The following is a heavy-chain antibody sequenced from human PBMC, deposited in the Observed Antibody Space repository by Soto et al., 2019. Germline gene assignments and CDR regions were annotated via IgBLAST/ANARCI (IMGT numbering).Heavy chain of an antibody. CDR3: ARSSTTVTAYEDYYYYGMDV. J-gene: IGHJ6*02. Sequence: GASVKVSCKASGGTFSSYTISWVRQAPGQGLEWMGGIIPIFGTANYAQKFQGRVTITADESTSTAYMELSSLRSEDTAVYYCARSSTTVTAYEDYYYYGMDVWGQGTTVTVSS. CDR1: GGTFSSYT. V-gene: IGHV1-69*13. D-gene: IGHD4-17*01. CDR2: IIPIFGTA.